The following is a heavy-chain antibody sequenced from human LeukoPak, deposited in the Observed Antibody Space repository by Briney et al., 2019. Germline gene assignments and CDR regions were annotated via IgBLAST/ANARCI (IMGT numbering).Heavy chain of an antibody. Sequence: SETLSLTCTVSGGSISSSSYYWGWIRQPPGKGLEWIGSIYYSGSTYYNPSLKSRVTISVDTSKNQFSLKLSSVTAADTAVYYCAGDHLLGYSYGSIDYWGQGTLVTVSS. D-gene: IGHD5-18*01. J-gene: IGHJ4*02. V-gene: IGHV4-39*07. CDR2: IYYSGST. CDR3: AGDHLLGYSYGSIDY. CDR1: GGSISSSSYY.